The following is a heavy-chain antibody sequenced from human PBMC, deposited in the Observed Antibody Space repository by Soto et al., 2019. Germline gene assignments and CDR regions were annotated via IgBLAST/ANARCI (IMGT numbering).Heavy chain of an antibody. J-gene: IGHJ4*02. V-gene: IGHV4-39*01. CDR2: VFYDGYT. CDR1: GDSISGSPYF. Sequence: SETLSLTCTVSGDSISGSPYFWGWIRQPPGKRLEWIGSVFYDGYTLYTPSLRSRVTISVDRSKNQFSLKLSSVTVADTAVYYCARGNVVVIDYRGQRSPVTVSS. D-gene: IGHD2-21*01. CDR3: ARGNVVVIDY.